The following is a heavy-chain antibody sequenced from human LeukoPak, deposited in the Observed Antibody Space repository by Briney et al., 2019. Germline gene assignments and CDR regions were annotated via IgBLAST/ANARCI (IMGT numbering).Heavy chain of an antibody. V-gene: IGHV3-9*01. D-gene: IGHD2/OR15-2a*01. CDR2: ISWNSGSI. Sequence: GGSLRLSCAASGFTFDDYAMHWVRQAPGKGLEWVSGISWNSGSIGYAASVKGRLTISRDNAKNSLYLQMNSLRAEDTALYYCAKSMEGYFDYWGQGTLVTVSS. CDR3: AKSMEGYFDY. J-gene: IGHJ4*02. CDR1: GFTFDDYA.